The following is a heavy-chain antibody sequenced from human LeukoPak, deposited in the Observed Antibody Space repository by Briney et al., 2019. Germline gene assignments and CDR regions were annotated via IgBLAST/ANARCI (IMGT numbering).Heavy chain of an antibody. D-gene: IGHD3-10*01. Sequence: GGSLRLSCVASGLTFSDYYMSWIRQAPGKGLEWVSYISGGGSTIYYADSVKGRFTISRDNSKSTLYLQMTSLRPEDTALYYCAKDRTFEEYSFDFWGQGTLVTVSS. CDR1: GLTFSDYY. V-gene: IGHV3-11*04. CDR2: ISGGGSTI. CDR3: AKDRTFEEYSFDF. J-gene: IGHJ4*02.